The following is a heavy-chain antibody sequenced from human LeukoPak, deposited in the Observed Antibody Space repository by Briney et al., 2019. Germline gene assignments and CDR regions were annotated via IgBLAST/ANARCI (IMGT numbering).Heavy chain of an antibody. CDR2: INHSGST. CDR1: GGSFSGYY. Sequence: SETLSLTCAVYGGSFSGYYWSWIRQPPGKGLEWIGEINHSGSTNYNPSLKSRVTISVDTSKNQFSLKLSSVTAADTAVYYCARALQPNNYYYYYMDVWGKGTTVTVSS. D-gene: IGHD1-1*01. J-gene: IGHJ6*03. V-gene: IGHV4-34*01. CDR3: ARALQPNNYYYYYMDV.